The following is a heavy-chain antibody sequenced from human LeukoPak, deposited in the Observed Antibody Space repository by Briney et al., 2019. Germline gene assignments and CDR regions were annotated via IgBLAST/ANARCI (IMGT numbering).Heavy chain of an antibody. CDR3: ATFAVAELGRSDY. V-gene: IGHV1-69*05. Sequence: SVKVSFKASGGTFSGYAISWVRQAPGQGLEWMGGIIPIFGTANYAQKFQGRVTITTDESTSTAYMELSSLRSEDTAVYYCATFAVAELGRSDYWGQGTLVTVSS. CDR1: GGTFSGYA. J-gene: IGHJ4*02. D-gene: IGHD6-13*01. CDR2: IIPIFGTA.